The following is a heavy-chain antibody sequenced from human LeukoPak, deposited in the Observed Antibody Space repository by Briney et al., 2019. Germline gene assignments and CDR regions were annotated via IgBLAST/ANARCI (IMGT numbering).Heavy chain of an antibody. J-gene: IGHJ3*02. CDR2: ISGGSNYI. D-gene: IGHD2-2*01. Sequence: PGRSLRLACTASGFTFRIYSMNWVRQAPGKGLEWVASISGGSNYIYYVDSVKGRFTISRDNANNLLNLQMVSLRAEDTAVYYCATGFCNRTNCFRAFDIWGRGTMVTVSS. CDR3: ATGFCNRTNCFRAFDI. CDR1: GFTFRIYS. V-gene: IGHV3-21*06.